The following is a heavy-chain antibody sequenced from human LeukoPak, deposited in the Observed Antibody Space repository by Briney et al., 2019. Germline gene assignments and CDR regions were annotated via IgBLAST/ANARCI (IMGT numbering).Heavy chain of an antibody. Sequence: SETLSLTCAVYGGSFSPYFWSWIRQPPGKGLEWIGEINHSGSTNYNPSLKSRVTISVDTSKNQFSLRLSSVTAADTAVYYCARGGFYCGGDCYVDYWGQGTLVTVSS. V-gene: IGHV4-34*01. CDR3: ARGGFYCGGDCYVDY. CDR2: INHSGST. CDR1: GGSFSPYF. J-gene: IGHJ4*02. D-gene: IGHD2-21*02.